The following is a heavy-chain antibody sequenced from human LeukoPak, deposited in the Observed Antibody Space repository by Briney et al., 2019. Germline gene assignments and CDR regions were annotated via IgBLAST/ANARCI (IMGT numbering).Heavy chain of an antibody. CDR3: ARESLVAADFDL. CDR1: GYSISSGYY. CDR2: IYQSGST. D-gene: IGHD3-16*01. Sequence: PSETLSLTCAVSGYSISSGYYWDWIRQPPGRGLEWIGSIYQSGSTYYNPSLESRVTISVDTSKNQFSLKLSSVTAADTAVYYCARESLVAADFDLWGRGTLVTVSS. V-gene: IGHV4-38-2*02. J-gene: IGHJ2*01.